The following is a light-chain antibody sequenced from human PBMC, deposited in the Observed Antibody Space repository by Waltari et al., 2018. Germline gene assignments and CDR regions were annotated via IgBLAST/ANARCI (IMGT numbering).Light chain of an antibody. CDR2: QDD. V-gene: IGLV3-1*01. CDR3: QAWDRTTVV. J-gene: IGLJ2*01. Sequence: SYDLSQPPSESVSPGQTAVIPCSGEELGNNYVWWYQQKPGQTPVLVLYQDDKRPSGIPGRFSGSNAGSRATLIIVGTQPMDEADYYCQAWDRTTVVFGGGTKLTVL. CDR1: ELGNNY.